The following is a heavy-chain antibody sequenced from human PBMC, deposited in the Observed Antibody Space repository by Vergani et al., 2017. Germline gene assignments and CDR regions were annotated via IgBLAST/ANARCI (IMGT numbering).Heavy chain of an antibody. CDR1: GYSISSGYY. CDR2: IYHSGST. CDR3: ARLGWILKRGWFDP. V-gene: IGHV4-38-2*01. J-gene: IGHJ5*02. Sequence: QVQLQESGPGLVKPSETLSLTCAVSGYSISSGYYWGWIRQPPGKGLEWIGSIYHSGSTYYNPSLKSRVTISVDTSKNQFSLKLSSVTAADTAVYYCARLGWILKRGWFDPWGQGTPVTVSS. D-gene: IGHD5-12*01.